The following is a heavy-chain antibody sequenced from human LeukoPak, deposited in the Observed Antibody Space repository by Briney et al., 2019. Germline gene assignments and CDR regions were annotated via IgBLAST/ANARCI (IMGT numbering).Heavy chain of an antibody. CDR3: ARNKDGDHGIGFDY. J-gene: IGHJ4*02. CDR1: GYTFTGYD. CDR2: IGSNRGDT. Sequence: ASVKVSCTASGYTFTGYDIQWVRQAPGQGLEWMGWIGSNRGDTNYAQKLKDRVTMTRDTSVSTAYMELSSLTPDDTGVYYCARNKDGDHGIGFDYWGQGTLVTVSS. D-gene: IGHD4-17*01. V-gene: IGHV1-2*02.